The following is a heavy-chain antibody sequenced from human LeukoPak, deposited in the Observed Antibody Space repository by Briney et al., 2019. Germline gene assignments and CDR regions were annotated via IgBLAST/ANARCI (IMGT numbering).Heavy chain of an antibody. V-gene: IGHV3-74*01. CDR2: ISSDGSII. CDR1: GFSFSSYW. J-gene: IGHJ3*02. CDR3: ARADEGAFDI. Sequence: GGSLRLSCAASGFSFSSYWMHWVRQAPGKGLVWVSRISSDGSIINYADSVKGRFTISRDNAKNTLYLQMNSLRAEDTAVYYCARADEGAFDIWGQGTMVTVSS.